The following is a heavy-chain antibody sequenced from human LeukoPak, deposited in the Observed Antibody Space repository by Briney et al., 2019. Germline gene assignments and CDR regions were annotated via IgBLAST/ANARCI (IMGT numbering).Heavy chain of an antibody. CDR2: ISGSGGST. Sequence: GGSLRLSCAASGFTFSSYAMSWVRQAPGKGLEWVSAISGSGGSTYYADSVKGRFTISRDNSKNTLYLQMNSLRAEDTAVYYCAKGGQQWLVRSNDYWGQGTLVTVSS. CDR1: GFTFSSYA. D-gene: IGHD6-19*01. V-gene: IGHV3-23*01. CDR3: AKGGQQWLVRSNDY. J-gene: IGHJ4*02.